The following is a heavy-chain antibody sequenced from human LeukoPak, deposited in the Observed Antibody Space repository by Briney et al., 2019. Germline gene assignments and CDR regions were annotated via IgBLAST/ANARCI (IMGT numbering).Heavy chain of an antibody. J-gene: IGHJ4*02. Sequence: PSQTLSLTCTVSGGSISSGSYYWGWIRQPPGKGLEWIGSIYYSGSTYYNPSLKSRVTISVDTSKNQFSLKLSSVTAADTAVYYCARHPGGDYSYYFDYWGQGTLVTVSS. CDR3: ARHPGGDYSYYFDY. CDR2: IYYSGST. D-gene: IGHD4-17*01. CDR1: GGSISSGSYY. V-gene: IGHV4-39*01.